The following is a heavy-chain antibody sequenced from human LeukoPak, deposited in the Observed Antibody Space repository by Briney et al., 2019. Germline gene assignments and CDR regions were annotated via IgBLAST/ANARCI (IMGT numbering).Heavy chain of an antibody. V-gene: IGHV3-21*01. CDR3: AKAGAVRFDP. Sequence: GGSLRLSCAASGFTFSSYSMIWVRQAPGKGLEWVSSISSSSSHIYYADSVKGRFTISRDNAKNSLYLQMNSLRAEDTAVYYCAKAGAVRFDPWGQGTLVTVSS. J-gene: IGHJ5*02. D-gene: IGHD3-10*01. CDR2: ISSSSSHI. CDR1: GFTFSSYS.